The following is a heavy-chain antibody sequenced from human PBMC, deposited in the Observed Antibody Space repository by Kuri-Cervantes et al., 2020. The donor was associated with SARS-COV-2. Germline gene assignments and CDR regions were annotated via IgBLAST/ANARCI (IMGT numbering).Heavy chain of an antibody. CDR3: ARSADRIAARFVWSNPNWFDP. D-gene: IGHD6-6*01. CDR1: AFTFSSDS. V-gene: IGHV3-21*01. CDR2: IRSCSSYI. J-gene: IGHJ5*02. Sequence: GESPKISLSAYAFTFSSDSMNWVRQAPGKGLEWVSSIRSCSSYIYYADSVKGRFTISRDNAKNTLYLQMNSLRAEDTAVYYCARSADRIAARFVWSNPNWFDPWGQRTLVTVSS.